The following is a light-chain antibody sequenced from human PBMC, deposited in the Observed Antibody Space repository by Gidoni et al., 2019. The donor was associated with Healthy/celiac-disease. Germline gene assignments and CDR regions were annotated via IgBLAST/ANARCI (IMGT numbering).Light chain of an antibody. CDR3: QQSYSTPRT. Sequence: IQMTQSPSSLSASVGDRVTITCRASQSISSYLNWYQQKPGKAPKLLIYAASSLQSGVPARFSGSGSGTEFTLTISSLQPEDFAIYYCQQSYSTPRTFGQGTKVEIK. V-gene: IGKV1-39*01. J-gene: IGKJ1*01. CDR2: AAS. CDR1: QSISSY.